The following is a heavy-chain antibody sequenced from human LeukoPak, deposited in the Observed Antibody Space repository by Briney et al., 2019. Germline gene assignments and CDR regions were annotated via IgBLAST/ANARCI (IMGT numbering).Heavy chain of an antibody. CDR3: AKIARTSSGWSTFDY. V-gene: IGHV3-23*01. Sequence: PGGSLRLSCAASGFTVSNNYMTWVRQAPGKGLEWVSAISGSGGSTYYADSVKGRFTISRDNSKNTLYLQMNSLRAEDTAVYYCAKIARTSSGWSTFDYWGQGTLVTVSS. CDR2: ISGSGGST. D-gene: IGHD6-19*01. J-gene: IGHJ4*02. CDR1: GFTVSNNY.